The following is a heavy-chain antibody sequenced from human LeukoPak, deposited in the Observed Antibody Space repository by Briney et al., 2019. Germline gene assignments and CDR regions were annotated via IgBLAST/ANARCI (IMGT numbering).Heavy chain of an antibody. D-gene: IGHD3-10*01. CDR3: AKGYRGYGSRTYAALYYYYMDV. CDR2: ISWNSGSI. V-gene: IGHV3-9*01. CDR1: GFTFDDYA. J-gene: IGHJ6*03. Sequence: GGSLRLSCAASGFTFDDYAMHWVRQAPGKGLEWVSGISWNSGSIGYADSVKGRFTISRDNAKNTLYLQMNSLRAADTAVYYFAKGYRGYGSRTYAALYYYYMDVWGKGTKVTVSS.